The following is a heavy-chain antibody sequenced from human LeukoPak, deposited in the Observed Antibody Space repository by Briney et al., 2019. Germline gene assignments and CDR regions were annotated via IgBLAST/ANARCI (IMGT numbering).Heavy chain of an antibody. CDR1: GFTFSNYG. Sequence: GGALRLSCAASGFTFSNYGMSWVRQAPGKGLMWVSRINSDGSLTDYADSVKGRFSISRDNAKNTVYLQIDSLRDADTAVYYCTRDGRNWGWGQGTLVTVSS. J-gene: IGHJ4*02. CDR3: TRDGRNWG. V-gene: IGHV3-74*01. D-gene: IGHD7-27*01. CDR2: INSDGSLT.